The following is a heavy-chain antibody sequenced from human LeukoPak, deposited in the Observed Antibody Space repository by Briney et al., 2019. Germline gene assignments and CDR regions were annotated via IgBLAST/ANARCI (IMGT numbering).Heavy chain of an antibody. CDR1: GFTFSSYA. Sequence: GGSLRVSCAASGFTFSSYAMSWVRQAPGKGLEWVSAISGSGGSTYYADSVKGRFTISRGNSKNTLYLQMNSLRAEDTAVYYCARGESGSYAIDYWGQGTLVTVSS. J-gene: IGHJ4*02. CDR2: ISGSGGST. D-gene: IGHD1-26*01. CDR3: ARGESGSYAIDY. V-gene: IGHV3-23*01.